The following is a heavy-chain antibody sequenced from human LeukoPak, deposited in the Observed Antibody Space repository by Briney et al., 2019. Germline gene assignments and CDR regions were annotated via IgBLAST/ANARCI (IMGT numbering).Heavy chain of an antibody. CDR1: GYTFTGYY. D-gene: IGHD3-10*01. CDR2: INPNSGGT. Sequence: ASVKVSCKASGYTFTGYYMHWVRQAPGQGLEWMGWINPNSGGTNYAQKFQGRVTMTRDTSISTAYMELSRLRSDDTAVYYCAHGMVRGVIRSPFDYWGQGTLVTVSS. J-gene: IGHJ4*02. CDR3: AHGMVRGVIRSPFDY. V-gene: IGHV1-2*02.